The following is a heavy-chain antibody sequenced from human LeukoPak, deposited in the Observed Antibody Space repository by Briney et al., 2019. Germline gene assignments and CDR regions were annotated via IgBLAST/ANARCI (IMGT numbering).Heavy chain of an antibody. CDR2: IYHSGST. CDR3: ARDGVGAVGAFDI. Sequence: SETLSLTCTVSGYSISSGYYWGWIRQPPGKGLEWIGSIYHSGSTYYNPSLKSRVTISVDTSKNQFSLKLSSVTAADTAVYYCARDGVGAVGAFDIWGQGTMVTVSS. CDR1: GYSISSGYY. D-gene: IGHD1-26*01. V-gene: IGHV4-38-2*02. J-gene: IGHJ3*02.